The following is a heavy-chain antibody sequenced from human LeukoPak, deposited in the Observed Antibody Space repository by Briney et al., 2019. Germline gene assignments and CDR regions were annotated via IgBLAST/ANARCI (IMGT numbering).Heavy chain of an antibody. J-gene: IGHJ4*02. D-gene: IGHD3-9*01. Sequence: GGSLRLSCAASGFPFSDYAMTWVRQAPGKGLEWVSAISNRGDNTYYPDSVKGRFTISRDNSKNTLYLQMNSLRAEDTAVYSCAKCLEHFDGFDYWGQGTLVTVSS. V-gene: IGHV3-23*01. CDR3: AKCLEHFDGFDY. CDR1: GFPFSDYA. CDR2: ISNRGDNT.